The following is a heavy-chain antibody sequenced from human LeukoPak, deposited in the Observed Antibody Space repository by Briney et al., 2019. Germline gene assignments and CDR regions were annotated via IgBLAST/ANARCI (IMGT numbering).Heavy chain of an antibody. CDR3: VKNEGISSLYYFDS. CDR2: ISGNGVAT. D-gene: IGHD3-22*01. V-gene: IGHV3-23*01. CDR1: GFIFSNYG. Sequence: GGSLRLSCAGSGFIFSNYGMTWVRQAPGKGLEWVGAISGNGVATHYADSVKGSFTLSRDNSKNTLYFQMDNLRVEDTALFYCVKNEGISSLYYFDSWGQGTLVTVSS. J-gene: IGHJ4*02.